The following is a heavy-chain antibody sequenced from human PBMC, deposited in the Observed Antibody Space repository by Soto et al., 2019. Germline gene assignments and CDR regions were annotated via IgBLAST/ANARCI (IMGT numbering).Heavy chain of an antibody. CDR3: ARDTTRGDYYYYYYGMDV. D-gene: IGHD1-26*01. V-gene: IGHV1-18*01. J-gene: IGHJ6*02. CDR1: GYTFTSYG. CDR2: ISAYNGNT. Sequence: QVQLVQSGAEVKKPGASVKVSCKASGYTFTSYGISWVRQAPGQGLEWMGWISAYNGNTNYAQKLQGRVTMTTDTATSTDYMELRRLRSDDTTVYYCARDTTRGDYYYYYYGMDVWGQGTTVTVSS.